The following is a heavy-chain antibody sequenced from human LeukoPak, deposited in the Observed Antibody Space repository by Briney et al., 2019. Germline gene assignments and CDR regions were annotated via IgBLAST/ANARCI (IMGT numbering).Heavy chain of an antibody. CDR2: IYYSGST. J-gene: IGHJ4*02. Sequence: SETLSLTCTVSGGSISSYYWSWIRQPPGKGLEWIGYIYYSGSTSYNPSLKSRVTISVDTSKNQFSLKLSSVTAADTAVYYCARGYSGSYGRFDYWGQGTLVTASS. V-gene: IGHV4-59*01. D-gene: IGHD1-26*01. CDR3: ARGYSGSYGRFDY. CDR1: GGSISSYY.